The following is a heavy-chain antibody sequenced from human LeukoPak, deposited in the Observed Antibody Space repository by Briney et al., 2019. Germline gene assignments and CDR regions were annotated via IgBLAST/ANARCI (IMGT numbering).Heavy chain of an antibody. CDR2: IRYDGSKE. Sequence: TGGSLRLSCAVSEFTFRTYGMHWVRQAPGKGLEWVAFIRYDGSKENYGDSVKGRFTISRDNSKNMLYLQMNSLRAEDTAVYYCAKAPHPYYDFLTFLEYWGQGTLVTVSS. V-gene: IGHV3-30*02. D-gene: IGHD3-9*01. J-gene: IGHJ4*02. CDR3: AKAPHPYYDFLTFLEY. CDR1: EFTFRTYG.